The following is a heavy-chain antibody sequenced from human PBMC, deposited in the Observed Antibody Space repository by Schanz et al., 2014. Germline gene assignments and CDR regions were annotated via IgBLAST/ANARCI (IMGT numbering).Heavy chain of an antibody. J-gene: IGHJ5*01. D-gene: IGHD3-10*01. CDR2: INPNSGGT. Sequence: QVQLVQSGAEVKKPGASVKISCKASGYTFTDYYMYWVRQAPGQGLEWMGRINPNSGGTNYAQKFQGRFTISRDNSRNTLYLQMNSLRAEDTAVYYCAKDFTGSGIFFNSWGQGTLVSVSS. CDR3: AKDFTGSGIFFNS. V-gene: IGHV1-2*06. CDR1: GYTFTDYY.